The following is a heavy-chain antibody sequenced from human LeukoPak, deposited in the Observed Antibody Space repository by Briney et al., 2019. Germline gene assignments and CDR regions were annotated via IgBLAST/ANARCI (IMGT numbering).Heavy chain of an antibody. CDR2: INPSGGST. D-gene: IGHD2-2*01. CDR3: ARSLPDQGFDY. V-gene: IGHV1-46*01. Sequence: GASVKVSCKASGYSFTGHYMHWVRQAPGQGLEWMGIINPSGGSTSYAQKFQGRVTMTRDMSTSTVYMELSSLRSEDTAVYYCARSLPDQGFDYWGQGTLVTVSS. CDR1: GYSFTGHY. J-gene: IGHJ4*02.